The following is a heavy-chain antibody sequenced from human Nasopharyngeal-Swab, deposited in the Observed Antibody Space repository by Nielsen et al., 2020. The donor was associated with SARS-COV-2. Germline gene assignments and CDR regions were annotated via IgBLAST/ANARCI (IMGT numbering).Heavy chain of an antibody. D-gene: IGHD3-10*01. V-gene: IGHV5-10-1*01. J-gene: IGHJ4*02. CDR2: IDPTDSNI. CDR3: ARLNYYGSGSYFSLDY. Sequence: GKGLEWMGRIDPTDSNINYSPSFQGHVTISADKSISTAYLHWSSLKASDTAMYYCARLNYYGSGSYFSLDYWGQGTLVTVSS.